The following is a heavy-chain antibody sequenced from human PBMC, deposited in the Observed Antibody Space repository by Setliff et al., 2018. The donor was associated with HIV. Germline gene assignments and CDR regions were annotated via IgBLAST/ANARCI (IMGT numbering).Heavy chain of an antibody. Sequence: SQTLSLTCTVSGGSISSDNYYWTWIRQSAGKGLEWIGHIYTNGYTNYNPSLKSRVTISFDTSQNQFSLKLSSVTAADTAVFYCARAPPGIQNDAFDIWGQGAMVTVSS. CDR1: GGSISSDNYY. J-gene: IGHJ3*02. CDR3: ARAPPGIQNDAFDI. V-gene: IGHV4-61*09. CDR2: IYTNGYT.